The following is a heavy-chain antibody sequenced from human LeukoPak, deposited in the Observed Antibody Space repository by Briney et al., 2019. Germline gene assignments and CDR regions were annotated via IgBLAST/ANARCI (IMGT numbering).Heavy chain of an antibody. V-gene: IGHV4-61*01. Sequence: SETLSLTCTVSGGSVNSGTYYWSWLRKPPGKGLEWIGYISYSGSTNYNPSVRSRVTISMDTSKNQFSLNLRSMTAADTAVYYCARVTGDYPKYYYDYWGQGTLVTVSS. CDR2: ISYSGST. J-gene: IGHJ4*02. CDR3: ARVTGDYPKYYYDY. D-gene: IGHD4-17*01. CDR1: GGSVNSGTYY.